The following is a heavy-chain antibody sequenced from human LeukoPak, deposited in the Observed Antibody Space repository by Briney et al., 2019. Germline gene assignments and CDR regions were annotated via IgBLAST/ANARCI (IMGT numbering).Heavy chain of an antibody. J-gene: IGHJ4*02. CDR1: GYTFTSYD. CDR2: IIPIFGTA. Sequence: ASVKVSCKASGYTFTSYDINWVRQAPGQGLEWMGGIIPIFGTANYAQKFQGRVTITADESTSTAYMELSSLRSEDTAVYYCARESPTDTNYYDSSGYFDYWGQGTLVTVSS. D-gene: IGHD3-22*01. V-gene: IGHV1-69*13. CDR3: ARESPTDTNYYDSSGYFDY.